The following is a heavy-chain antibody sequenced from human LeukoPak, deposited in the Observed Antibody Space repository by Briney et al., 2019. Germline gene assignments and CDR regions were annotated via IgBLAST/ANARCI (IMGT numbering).Heavy chain of an antibody. CDR1: GFTFSSYA. V-gene: IGHV3-30-3*01. D-gene: IGHD2-15*01. Sequence: GGSPRLSCAASGFTFSSYAMHWVRQAPGKGLEWVAAISYDGSNKYYADSVKGRFTISRDNSKNTLYLQMNSLRAEDTAVYYCARANSLVVVVAATVDYWGQGTLVTVSS. CDR2: ISYDGSNK. CDR3: ARANSLVVVVAATVDY. J-gene: IGHJ4*02.